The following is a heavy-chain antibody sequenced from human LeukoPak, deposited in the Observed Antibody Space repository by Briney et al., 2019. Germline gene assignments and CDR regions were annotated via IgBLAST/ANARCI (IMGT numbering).Heavy chain of an antibody. CDR2: IWYDGSNK. CDR3: AREYGSGSYTHFDY. CDR1: GFTFSNYA. Sequence: PGGSLRLSCSASGFTFSNYAMHWVRQAPGKGLEWVAVIWYDGSNKYYADSVKGRFTISRDNSKNTLYLQMNSLRAEDTAVYYCAREYGSGSYTHFDYWGQGTLVTVSS. J-gene: IGHJ4*02. D-gene: IGHD3-10*01. V-gene: IGHV3-33*08.